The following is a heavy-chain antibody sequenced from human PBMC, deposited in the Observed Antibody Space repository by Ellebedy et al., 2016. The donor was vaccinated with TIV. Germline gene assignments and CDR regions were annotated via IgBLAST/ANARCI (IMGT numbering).Heavy chain of an antibody. Sequence: GGSLRLXCAASGFTFDDYAMHWVRQAPGKGLEWVSGISWNSGSIGYADSVKGRFTISRDNAKNSLYLQMSSLRVEDTALYYCAKDMGLYCSRVTSCHEGLDYYMDVWGKGTTVTVSS. J-gene: IGHJ6*03. CDR3: AKDMGLYCSRVTSCHEGLDYYMDV. D-gene: IGHD2-2*01. V-gene: IGHV3-9*01. CDR1: GFTFDDYA. CDR2: ISWNSGSI.